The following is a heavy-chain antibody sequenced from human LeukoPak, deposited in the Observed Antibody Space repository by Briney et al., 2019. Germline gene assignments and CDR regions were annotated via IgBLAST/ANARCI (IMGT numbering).Heavy chain of an antibody. J-gene: IGHJ4*02. V-gene: IGHV1-18*01. Sequence: ASVKVSCKASGYTFTSYGISWVRQAPGQGLEWMGWISAYNGNTNYAQKLQGRVTMTTDTSTSTAYMELRSLRSDDTAVYYCARSYYDFWSGYYGDFDYWGQGTLVTVSS. CDR2: ISAYNGNT. CDR1: GYTFTSYG. CDR3: ARSYYDFWSGYYGDFDY. D-gene: IGHD3-3*01.